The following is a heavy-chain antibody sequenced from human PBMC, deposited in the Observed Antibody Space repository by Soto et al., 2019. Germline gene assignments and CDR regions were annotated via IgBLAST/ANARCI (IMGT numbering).Heavy chain of an antibody. V-gene: IGHV1-2*02. CDR1: GYTFTGDY. Sequence: ASVKVSCKASGYTFTGDYMHWVRQAPGQGLEWMGWINPNSGGTNYAQKFQGRVTMTRDTSISTAYMELSRLRSDDTAVYYCARVPQQQPTYYDYWGQGTLVTVSS. CDR2: INPNSGGT. D-gene: IGHD6-13*01. J-gene: IGHJ4*02. CDR3: ARVPQQQPTYYDY.